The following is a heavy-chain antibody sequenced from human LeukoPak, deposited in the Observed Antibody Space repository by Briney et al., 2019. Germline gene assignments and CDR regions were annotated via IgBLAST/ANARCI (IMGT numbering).Heavy chain of an antibody. CDR2: ISSDGSNN. CDR3: AAGPSFDP. J-gene: IGHJ5*02. CDR1: GFTFSSYG. Sequence: GGSLRLSCAASGFTFSSYGMHWVRQAPGKGLEWVAVISSDGSNNYYADSVKGRFTISRDNSQKTLFFQMNSLRAEDTAVYYCAAGPSFDPWGQGTLVTVSS. V-gene: IGHV3-30*03.